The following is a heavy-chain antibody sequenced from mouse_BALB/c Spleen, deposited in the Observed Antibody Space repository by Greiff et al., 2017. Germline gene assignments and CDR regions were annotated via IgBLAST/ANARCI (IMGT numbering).Heavy chain of an antibody. V-gene: IGHV2-6-7*01. CDR2: IWGDGST. J-gene: IGHJ4*01. D-gene: IGHD2-10*01. Sequence: VQRVESGPGLVAPSQSLSITCTVSGFSLTGYGVNWVRQPPGKGLEWLGMIWGDGSTDYNSALKSRLSISKDNSKSQVFLKMNSLQTDDTARYYCARVGPAYSGAMDYWGRGTSVTVSS. CDR1: GFSLTGYG. CDR3: ARVGPAYSGAMDY.